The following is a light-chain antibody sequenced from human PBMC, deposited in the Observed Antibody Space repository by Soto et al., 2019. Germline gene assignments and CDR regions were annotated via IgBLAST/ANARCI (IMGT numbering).Light chain of an antibody. J-gene: IGKJ2*01. V-gene: IGKV3-20*01. Sequence: EIVLTQSPGTLSLSPGERATLSCRASQSVSSSYLAWYQQKPGQAPRLLIYGATSRATGIPDRFSGSGSGTDFTLTISRLEPEDFAVYYCQQYGRPPPYTFGQGTKLEIK. CDR1: QSVSSSY. CDR3: QQYGRPPPYT. CDR2: GAT.